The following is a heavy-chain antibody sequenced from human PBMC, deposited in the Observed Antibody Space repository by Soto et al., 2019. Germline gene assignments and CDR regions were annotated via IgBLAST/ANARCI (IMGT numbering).Heavy chain of an antibody. Sequence: PGGSMRLSFSASVFPFRSFSMCGVRPTPGKGLEWVSSVSASGASTFYADSVKGRFTVSRDDSKSTLSLQMDSLRAEDTAIYYCAKCGVLSSYPVYFYIWGRGTLVTVSS. CDR2: VSASGAST. J-gene: IGHJ4*02. CDR3: AKCGVLSSYPVYFYI. V-gene: IGHV3-23*01. CDR1: VFPFRSFS. D-gene: IGHD3-9*01.